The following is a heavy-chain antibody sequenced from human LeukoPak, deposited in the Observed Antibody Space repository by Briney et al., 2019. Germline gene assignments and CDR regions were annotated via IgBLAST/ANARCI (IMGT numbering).Heavy chain of an antibody. CDR1: GGSISSYY. Sequence: NPSETLSLTCTVSGGSISSYYWSWIRQPPGKGLEWIGYIYYSGSTNYNPSLKSRVTISVDTSKNQFSLKLSSVTAADTAVYYCARVTPDYYDSSGYYPPEGWFDYWGQGTLVTVSS. V-gene: IGHV4-59*01. D-gene: IGHD3-22*01. CDR2: IYYSGST. J-gene: IGHJ4*02. CDR3: ARVTPDYYDSSGYYPPEGWFDY.